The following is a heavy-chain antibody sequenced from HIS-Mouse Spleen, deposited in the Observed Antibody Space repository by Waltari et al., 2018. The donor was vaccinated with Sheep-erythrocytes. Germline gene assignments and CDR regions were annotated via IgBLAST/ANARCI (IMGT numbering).Heavy chain of an antibody. D-gene: IGHD6-6*01. J-gene: IGHJ4*02. CDR2: IYYSGST. CDR3: ARGRFIAARPGDFDY. Sequence: LEWLGNIYYSGSTYSNPSLKSRVTISVDTSKNQFSLKLSSVTAADTAVYYCARGRFIAARPGDFDYWGQGTLVTVSS. V-gene: IGHV4-30-4*01.